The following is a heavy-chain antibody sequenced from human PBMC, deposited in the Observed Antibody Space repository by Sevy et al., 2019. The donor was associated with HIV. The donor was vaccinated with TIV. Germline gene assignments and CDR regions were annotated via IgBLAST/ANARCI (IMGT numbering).Heavy chain of an antibody. J-gene: IGHJ6*02. CDR3: ARVLGGSGYYLGYYYYGMDV. CDR2: IYYSGST. V-gene: IGHV4-31*03. Sequence: SETLSLTCTVSGGSISSGGYYWSWIRQHPGKGLEWIGYIYYSGSTYYNPSLKSRVTISVDPSKNQFSLKLSSVTAADTAVYYCARVLGGSGYYLGYYYYGMDVWGQGTTVTVSS. D-gene: IGHD3-22*01. CDR1: GGSISSGGYY.